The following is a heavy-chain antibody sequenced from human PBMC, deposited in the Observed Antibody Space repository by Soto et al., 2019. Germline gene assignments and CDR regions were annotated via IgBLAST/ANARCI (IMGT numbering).Heavy chain of an antibody. Sequence: ASVKVSCKASGYTFSSYGISWVRQAPGQGLEWMGWISANNGNTNYAQKVQGRVTMTTDTSTSTAYMELRSLRSDDTAMYYCARGGPRAPFAYWGQGTLVTVSS. CDR1: GYTFSSYG. J-gene: IGHJ4*02. CDR3: ARGGPRAPFAY. CDR2: ISANNGNT. V-gene: IGHV1-18*01.